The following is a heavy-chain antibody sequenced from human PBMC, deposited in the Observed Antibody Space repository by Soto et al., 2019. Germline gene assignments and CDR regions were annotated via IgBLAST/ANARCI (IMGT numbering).Heavy chain of an antibody. CDR3: AKDTDSSGYYNY. CDR1: GFTFSCYA. V-gene: IGHV3-23*01. D-gene: IGHD3-22*01. Sequence: PGGSLRLSCSASGFTFSCYAMSWVRQAPGKGLGWVSAISGSGGSTYYADSVKGRFTISRDNSKNTLYLQMNSLRAEDTAVYYSAKDTDSSGYYNYWGQVTLVTVPS. J-gene: IGHJ4*02. CDR2: ISGSGGST.